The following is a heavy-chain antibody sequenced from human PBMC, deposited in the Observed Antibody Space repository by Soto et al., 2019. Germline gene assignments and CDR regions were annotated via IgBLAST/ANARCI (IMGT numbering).Heavy chain of an antibody. CDR2: IYYSGST. Sequence: QVQLQESGPGLVKPSQTLYLICAVSGGPISSGGYYWSWIRQHPGKGLEWIGYIYYSGSTYYNPSLKSRVTISVDTSKNQFSLKLSSVTAADTTVYYCARTGERWLLGYYFDYWGQGTLVTVSS. CDR1: GGPISSGGYY. CDR3: ARTGERWLLGYYFDY. J-gene: IGHJ4*02. D-gene: IGHD3-22*01. V-gene: IGHV4-31*11.